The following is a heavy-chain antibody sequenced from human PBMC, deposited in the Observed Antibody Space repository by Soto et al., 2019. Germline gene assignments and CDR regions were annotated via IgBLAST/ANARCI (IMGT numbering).Heavy chain of an antibody. CDR1: GFTFSSYG. J-gene: IGHJ4*02. V-gene: IGHV3-30*18. CDR3: AKTRVATWGGFDY. Sequence: QVQLVESGGGVVQPGRSLRLSCAASGFTFSSYGMHWVRQAPGKGLEWVAVISYDGSNEYYADSVKGRFTISRDNSKNTLYLQMNSLRAEDTAVYYCAKTRVATWGGFDYWGQGTLVTVSS. D-gene: IGHD5-12*01. CDR2: ISYDGSNE.